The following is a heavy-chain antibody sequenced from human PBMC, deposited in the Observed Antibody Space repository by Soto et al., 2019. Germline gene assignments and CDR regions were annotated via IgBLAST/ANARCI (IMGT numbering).Heavy chain of an antibody. J-gene: IGHJ6*02. CDR3: AKGGAIVAAGTRVYLYNAMDV. V-gene: IGHV1-2*02. CDR2: INPNSGDT. CDR1: GYTFTGYY. D-gene: IGHD1-26*01. Sequence: VKVSCKASGYTFTGYYVHWVRQAPGQGLEWMGWINPNSGDTYLAQRFQGRVTMNRDTSIGTAYMELRGLTSDDTAEYYCAKGGAIVAAGTRVYLYNAMDVWGQGTTVTVSS.